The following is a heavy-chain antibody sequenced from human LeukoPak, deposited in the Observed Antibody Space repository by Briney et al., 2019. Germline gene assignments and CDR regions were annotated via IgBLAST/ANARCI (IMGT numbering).Heavy chain of an antibody. CDR2: ISAYNGNT. D-gene: IGHD1-1*01. CDR1: GYTFTSYG. Sequence: GASVKVSCKASGYTFTSYGISWVRQAPGQGLEWMGWISAYNGNTNYAQKLQGRVTMTTDTSTSTACMELRSLRSDDTAVYYCARQGTTGTTLGDWFDPWGQGTLVTVSS. J-gene: IGHJ5*02. V-gene: IGHV1-18*01. CDR3: ARQGTTGTTLGDWFDP.